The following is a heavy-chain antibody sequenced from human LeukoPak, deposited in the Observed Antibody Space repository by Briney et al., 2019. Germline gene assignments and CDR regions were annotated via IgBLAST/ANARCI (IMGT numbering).Heavy chain of an antibody. V-gene: IGHV1-69*04. CDR1: GGTFSSYA. Sequence: AASVKVSYKASGGTFSSYAISWVRQAPGQGLEWMGRIIPIFGIANYAQKFQGRVTITADKSTSTAYLELSSLRSEDTAVYYCARDHEMAQGGYWGQGTLVTVSS. J-gene: IGHJ4*02. CDR2: IIPIFGIA. CDR3: ARDHEMAQGGY. D-gene: IGHD5-24*01.